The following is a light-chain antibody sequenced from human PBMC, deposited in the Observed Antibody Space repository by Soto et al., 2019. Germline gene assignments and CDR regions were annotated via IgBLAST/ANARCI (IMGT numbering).Light chain of an antibody. CDR3: QQSYRTPRGT. CDR2: AAS. V-gene: IGKV1-39*01. CDR1: QSISSY. J-gene: IGKJ2*01. Sequence: DIQITQSPSSLSASVGDRVTITCRASQSISSYLNSYQQKPGKAPTLLIYAASSLQSVVPSRFSGSGSGTDFTLTISSLKPEDFATYYCQQSYRTPRGTFGQGTKLQIK.